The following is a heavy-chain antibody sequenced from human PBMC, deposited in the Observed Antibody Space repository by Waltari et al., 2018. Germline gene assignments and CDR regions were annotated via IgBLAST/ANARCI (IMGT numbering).Heavy chain of an antibody. D-gene: IGHD3-22*01. Sequence: QVQLAQSGAEVRSPGSSVTISCKASGLSMRGYTSSWVRQAPGQGLEWMGGFIPLSGSQIYTQKFQGRLTITADESTRTTVMELRNLKYEDTAVYFWARGYRYDSSERFYLDYWGQGSPVIVS. CDR3: ARGYRYDSSERFYLDY. CDR2: FIPLSGSQ. J-gene: IGHJ4*02. V-gene: IGHV1-69*12. CDR1: GLSMRGYT.